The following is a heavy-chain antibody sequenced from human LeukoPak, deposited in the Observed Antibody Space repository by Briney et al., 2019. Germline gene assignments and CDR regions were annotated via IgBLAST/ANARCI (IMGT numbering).Heavy chain of an antibody. CDR2: MYHSGSI. CDR1: GGSISSYS. Sequence: KPSETLSLTCTVSGGSISSYSWSWVRQPPGKGLEWIASMYHSGSIYHNPSPKSRVTISVDTSKNRVSLNLTSVTAADAAVYYCARGLHFMPWGQGTLVTVSS. CDR3: ARGLHFMP. V-gene: IGHV4-59*01. D-gene: IGHD2/OR15-2a*01. J-gene: IGHJ5*02.